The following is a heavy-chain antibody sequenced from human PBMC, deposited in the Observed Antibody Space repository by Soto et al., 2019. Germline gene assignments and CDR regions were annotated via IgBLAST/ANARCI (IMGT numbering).Heavy chain of an antibody. CDR2: IYHSGTT. V-gene: IGHV4-38-2*02. Sequence: XELLSLTFVVSGFSISSGYYWGWILHPPGKGLEWIVSIYHSGTTYYNPSLKSRVTISVDTSKNQFSLNLNSVTAADTAIYYCARESSRDQNWFDPWGQGTLVTSPQ. J-gene: IGHJ5*02. CDR3: ARESSRDQNWFDP. CDR1: GFSISSGYY. D-gene: IGHD6-13*01.